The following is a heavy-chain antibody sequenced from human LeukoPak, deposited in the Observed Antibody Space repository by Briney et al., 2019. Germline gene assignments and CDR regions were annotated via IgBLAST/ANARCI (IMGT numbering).Heavy chain of an antibody. CDR1: GGTFSSYA. Sequence: ASVKVSCKASGGTFSSYAISWVRQAPGQGLEWMGGIIPIFGTANYAQKFQGRVTMTRDTSTSTVYMELSSLRSEDTAVYYCARGPSITMVRGGQWYHYMDVWGKGTTVTISS. CDR2: IIPIFGTA. J-gene: IGHJ6*03. CDR3: ARGPSITMVRGGQWYHYMDV. V-gene: IGHV1-69*05. D-gene: IGHD3-10*01.